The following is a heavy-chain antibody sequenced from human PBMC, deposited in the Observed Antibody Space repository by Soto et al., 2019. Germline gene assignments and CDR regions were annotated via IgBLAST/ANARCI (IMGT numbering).Heavy chain of an antibody. CDR2: IYYSGST. V-gene: IGHV4-30-4*01. CDR3: AREPTSLRFRNWFDP. Sequence: SETLSLTCTVSGGSISSGDYYWSWIRQPPGKGLEWIGYIYYSGSTYYNPSLKSRVTISVDTSKNQFSLKLSSVTAADTAVYYCAREPTSLRFRNWFDPWGQGTLVTVSS. D-gene: IGHD3-3*01. CDR1: GGSISSGDYY. J-gene: IGHJ5*02.